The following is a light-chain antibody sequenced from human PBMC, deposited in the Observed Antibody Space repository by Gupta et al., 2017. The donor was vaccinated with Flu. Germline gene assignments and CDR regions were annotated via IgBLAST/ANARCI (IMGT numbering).Light chain of an antibody. J-gene: IGKJ3*01. CDR3: QQNGSSLFT. CDR2: GAS. Sequence: ERTAPTCSATQRVSGNDLAWYQQKPGQAPRLLIYGASSRATGIPDRFSGSGSGTDFTLTISRLEPEDFAVYYCQQNGSSLFTFGPGTKVDIK. CDR1: QRVSGND. V-gene: IGKV3-20*01.